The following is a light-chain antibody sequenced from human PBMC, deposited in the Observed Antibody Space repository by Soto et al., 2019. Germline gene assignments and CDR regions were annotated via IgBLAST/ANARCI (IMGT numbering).Light chain of an antibody. Sequence: DIVMTQSPDSLAVSLGERATINCKSSQSVFSSSNTENYLAWYQQKPRQPPKLLIYWASTRDSGVPDRFSGSGSGTHFSLTISSLQAEDVAVYYCQQYYTTPFTFGPGTKVDIK. CDR3: QQYYTTPFT. V-gene: IGKV4-1*01. CDR1: QSVFSSSNTENY. CDR2: WAS. J-gene: IGKJ3*01.